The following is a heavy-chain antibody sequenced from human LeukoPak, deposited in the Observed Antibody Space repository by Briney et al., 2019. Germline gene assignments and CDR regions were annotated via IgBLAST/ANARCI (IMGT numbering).Heavy chain of an antibody. CDR3: ARSAGKIDY. D-gene: IGHD2-15*01. CDR1: GGSINSYY. V-gene: IGHV4-59*08. J-gene: IGHJ4*02. Sequence: SETLSLTCTVSGGSINSYYWSWIRQPPGKGLEWIGYIHYSGTTNYNPSPKSRVTISVDTSKNHFSLKLSSVTAADTAVYFCARSAGKIDYWGQGTLVTVSS. CDR2: IHYSGTT.